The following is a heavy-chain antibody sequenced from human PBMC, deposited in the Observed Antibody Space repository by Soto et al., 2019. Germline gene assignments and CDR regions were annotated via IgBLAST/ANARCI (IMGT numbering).Heavy chain of an antibody. J-gene: IGHJ4*02. V-gene: IGHV3-48*02. D-gene: IGHD5-18*01. CDR3: ARGGRGYSYAHHFDY. Sequence: EVQLVESGGGLVQPGGSLRLSCAASGFTFSSYSMNWVRQAPGKGLEWVSYISSSSSTIYYADSVKGRFTISRDNAKNSLYLQMNSLRDEDTAVHYCARGGRGYSYAHHFDYWGQGTLVTVSS. CDR2: ISSSSSTI. CDR1: GFTFSSYS.